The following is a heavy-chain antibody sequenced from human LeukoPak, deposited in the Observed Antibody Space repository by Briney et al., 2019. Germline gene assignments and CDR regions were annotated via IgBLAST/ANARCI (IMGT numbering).Heavy chain of an antibody. CDR2: IYHSGST. CDR1: GGSISSYY. Sequence: KTSETLSLTCTVSGGSISSYYWSWIRQPPGKGLEWIGYIYHSGSTNYNPSLKSRVTISVDTSKNQFSLGLSSVTAADTAVYYCARQPRPRYIVVVVAATRRAFDIWGQGTMVTVSS. V-gene: IGHV4-59*01. D-gene: IGHD2-15*01. J-gene: IGHJ3*02. CDR3: ARQPRPRYIVVVVAATRRAFDI.